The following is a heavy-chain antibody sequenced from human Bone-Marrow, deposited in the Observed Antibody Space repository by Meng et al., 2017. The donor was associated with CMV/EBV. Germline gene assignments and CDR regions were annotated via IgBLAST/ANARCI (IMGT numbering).Heavy chain of an antibody. D-gene: IGHD2-8*01. CDR3: ATSSNGFFDH. CDR2: IQQNGGAK. V-gene: IGHV3-7*01. CDR1: GFSFSGYW. Sequence: GESLKISCAASGFSFSGYWMSWVRQAPGKGLEWVANIQQNGGAKYHVDSVKGRFTISRDNANNSLSLQMNSLRVEDTAVYYCATSSNGFFDHWGQGALVTVYS. J-gene: IGHJ4*02.